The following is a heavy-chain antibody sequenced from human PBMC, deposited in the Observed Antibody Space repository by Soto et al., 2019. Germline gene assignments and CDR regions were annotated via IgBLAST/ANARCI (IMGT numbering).Heavy chain of an antibody. CDR2: IKVDSGCT. Sequence: QLQLVQSAAEVKKPGASVRVSCKAYGYPCIKYGISWIRQAPEQGLEWMGWIKVDSGCTNYAQKFQGRVTMTADTSSDTAFMELRSLRLDDTAVYFCATSYDTGFDPWGQGTLVSVSS. CDR1: GYPCIKYG. D-gene: IGHD3-9*01. V-gene: IGHV1-18*04. CDR3: ATSYDTGFDP. J-gene: IGHJ5*02.